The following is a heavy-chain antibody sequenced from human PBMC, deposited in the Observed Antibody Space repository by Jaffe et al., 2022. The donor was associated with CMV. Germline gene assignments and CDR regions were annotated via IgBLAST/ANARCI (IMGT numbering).Heavy chain of an antibody. J-gene: IGHJ5*02. CDR1: GYTFTSYA. Sequence: QVQLVQSGAEVKKPGASVKVSCKASGYTFTSYAMHWVRQAPGQRLEWMGWINAGNGNTKYSQKFQGRVTITRDTSASTAYMELSSLRSEDTAVYYCARSVVVVAATLKFNWFDPWGQGTLVTVSS. CDR2: INAGNGNT. CDR3: ARSVVVVAATLKFNWFDP. D-gene: IGHD2-15*01. V-gene: IGHV1-3*01.